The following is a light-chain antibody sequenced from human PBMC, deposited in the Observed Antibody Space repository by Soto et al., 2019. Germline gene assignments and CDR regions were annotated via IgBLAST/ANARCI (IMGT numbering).Light chain of an antibody. Sequence: EIVLTQSPDTPSFFPGGKITLSCRAIQSVSGNYLAWHQQKPGQAPRLLIYAVSRRATGIPDRFSGSGSGTDFTLTISRLEPEDFAVYYCQHYGRSPWTFGQGTKV. V-gene: IGKV3-20*01. CDR1: QSVSGNY. J-gene: IGKJ1*01. CDR3: QHYGRSPWT. CDR2: AVS.